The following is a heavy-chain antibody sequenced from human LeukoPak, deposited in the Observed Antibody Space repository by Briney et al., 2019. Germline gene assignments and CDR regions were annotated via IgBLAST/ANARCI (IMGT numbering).Heavy chain of an antibody. CDR3: ARHAVYAGSGWAFDY. CDR2: IYTSGST. Sequence: SETLSLTCTVSGGSISSYYWSWIRQPAGKGLEWIGRIYTSGSTNYNPSLKSRVTMSVDTSKNQFSLKLSSVTAADTAVYFCARHAVYAGSGWAFDYWGQGTLVTVSS. J-gene: IGHJ4*02. V-gene: IGHV4-4*07. D-gene: IGHD6-19*01. CDR1: GGSISSYY.